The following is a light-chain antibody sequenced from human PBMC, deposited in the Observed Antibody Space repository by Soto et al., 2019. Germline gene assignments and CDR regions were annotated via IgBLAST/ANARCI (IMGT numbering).Light chain of an antibody. Sequence: DIQMTQSPSTLPASVGDRVTITCRTSQSIGTWLAWYQHKSGSAPKLLIYEASKLKDGVPPRFSGGKSGTQFTLTISSLQPDDFATYYCQHYNGHIFTFGPGTKVDF. CDR1: QSIGTW. J-gene: IGKJ3*01. V-gene: IGKV1-5*03. CDR3: QHYNGHIFT. CDR2: EAS.